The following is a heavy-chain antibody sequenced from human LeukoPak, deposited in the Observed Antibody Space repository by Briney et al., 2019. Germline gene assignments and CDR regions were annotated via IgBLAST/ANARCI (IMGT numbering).Heavy chain of an antibody. V-gene: IGHV3-48*01. Sequence: GGSLRLSCAASGFTFSSYSMNWVRQAPGKGLEWVSYISSSSSTIYYADSVKGRFTISRDNAKNSLYLQMNSLRAEDTAVYYCARETTAAGTWGYYFDYWGQGTLVTVSS. CDR3: ARETTAAGTWGYYFDY. D-gene: IGHD6-13*01. J-gene: IGHJ4*02. CDR2: ISSSSSTI. CDR1: GFTFSSYS.